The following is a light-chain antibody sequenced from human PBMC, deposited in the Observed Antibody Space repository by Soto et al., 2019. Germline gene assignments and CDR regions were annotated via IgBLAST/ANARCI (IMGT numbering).Light chain of an antibody. CDR1: QNVKNNY. V-gene: IGKV3D-20*02. CDR2: GAS. Sequence: EIVLTPSPGTLSFSPGERATLSCRASQNVKNNYLAWYQQKPGQAPRLVIYGASNRATGIPDRFSGSGSGTEFTLTISRLEPEDFAVYYCQQRSNWITFGQGTRLEIK. CDR3: QQRSNWIT. J-gene: IGKJ5*01.